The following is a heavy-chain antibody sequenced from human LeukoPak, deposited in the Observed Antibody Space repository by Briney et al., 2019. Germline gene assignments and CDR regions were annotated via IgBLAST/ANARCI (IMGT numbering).Heavy chain of an antibody. CDR3: AREAVYSSGWYLGNWFDP. Sequence: NPSETLSLTCTVSGGSISSGSYYWSWIRQPAGKGLEWIGRTYTSGSTNYNPSLKSRVTISVDTSKNQFSLKLSSVTAADTAVYYCAREAVYSSGWYLGNWFDPWGQGTLVTVSS. V-gene: IGHV4-61*02. D-gene: IGHD6-19*01. CDR2: TYTSGST. CDR1: GGSISSGSYY. J-gene: IGHJ5*02.